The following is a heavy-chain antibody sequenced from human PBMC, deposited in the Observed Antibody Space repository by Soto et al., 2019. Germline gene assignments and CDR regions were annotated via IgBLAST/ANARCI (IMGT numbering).Heavy chain of an antibody. V-gene: IGHV2-70*11. CDR3: ARIHTTSCYQDS. J-gene: IGHJ4*02. Sequence: GPTLVNPTQTLTLTCTLSGDSLTTRGMCVSWIRQPPGKALEWLARIDWDGDKWYSTSLKARLTISKDTSKNQVVLTMTNMDPVDTATYYCARIHTTSCYQDSWGQGTLVTVSS. D-gene: IGHD2-2*01. CDR2: IDWDGDK. CDR1: GDSLTTRGMC.